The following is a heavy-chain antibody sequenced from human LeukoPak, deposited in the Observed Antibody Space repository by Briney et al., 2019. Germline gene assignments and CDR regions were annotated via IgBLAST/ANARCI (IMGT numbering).Heavy chain of an antibody. CDR3: AKKRSGLLQSPLDY. CDR2: ISGSGGST. CDR1: GFTFSSYA. V-gene: IGHV3-23*01. D-gene: IGHD2-15*01. Sequence: GGSLRLSCAASGFTFSSYAMSWVRQAPGKGLEWVSAISGSGGSTYYADSVKGRFTISRDNSKNTLYLQMNSLRAEDTAVYYCAKKRSGLLQSPLDYWGQGTLVTVSS. J-gene: IGHJ4*02.